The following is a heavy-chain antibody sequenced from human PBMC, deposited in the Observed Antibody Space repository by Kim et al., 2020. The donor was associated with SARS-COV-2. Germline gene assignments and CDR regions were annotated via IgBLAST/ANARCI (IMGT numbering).Heavy chain of an antibody. CDR3: ARDRREGEYSLDY. CDR2: ISSSSNYI. V-gene: IGHV3-21*01. CDR1: GFTFSIYN. Sequence: GGSLRLSCAASGFTFSIYNMNWVRQAPGKGLEWVASISSSSNYIYYADSLKGRFTISRDNAKNSLYLEINSLRAEDTAVYYCARDRREGEYSLDYWGQGTLVTVSS. D-gene: IGHD2-15*01. J-gene: IGHJ4*02.